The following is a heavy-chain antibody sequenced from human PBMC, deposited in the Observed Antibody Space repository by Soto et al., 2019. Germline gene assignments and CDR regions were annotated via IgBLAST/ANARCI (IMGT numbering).Heavy chain of an antibody. V-gene: IGHV3-23*01. Sequence: EVQLLESGGGLVQPGGSLRLSCAASGFTFSSYAMSWVRQAPGKGLEWVSAISGSGGSTYYADSVKGRFTISRDNSKNTLYLQRNSLRAEDTAVYYCAKDPPLYGDYVEKFDYWGQGTLVTVSS. CDR3: AKDPPLYGDYVEKFDY. D-gene: IGHD4-17*01. CDR1: GFTFSSYA. CDR2: ISGSGGST. J-gene: IGHJ4*02.